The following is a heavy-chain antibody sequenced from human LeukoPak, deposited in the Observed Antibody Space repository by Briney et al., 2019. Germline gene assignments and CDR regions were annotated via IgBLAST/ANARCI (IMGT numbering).Heavy chain of an antibody. J-gene: IGHJ4*02. CDR2: ISSSSSTI. D-gene: IGHD2/OR15-2a*01. Sequence: PRGSLRLSCAASGFTFSSYAVSWVRQAPGKGLEWVSYISSSSSTIYYADSVKGRFTISRDNAKNSLYLQMNSLRAEDTAVYYCARDGGNIVGRERDLVGYWGQGTLVTVSS. CDR1: GFTFSSYA. CDR3: ARDGGNIVGRERDLVGY. V-gene: IGHV3-48*04.